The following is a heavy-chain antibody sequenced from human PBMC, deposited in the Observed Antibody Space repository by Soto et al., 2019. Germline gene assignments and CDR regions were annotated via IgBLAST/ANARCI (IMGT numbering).Heavy chain of an antibody. V-gene: IGHV1-18*01. CDR2: ISTYSGNT. J-gene: IGHJ5*02. CDR1: GYGFMNYG. D-gene: IGHD4-17*01. CDR3: ARVWPDTVTNWFDP. Sequence: ASVKVSCKASGYGFMNYGISWVRQAPGQGLEWMGWISTYSGNTDYAQKFQDRVTMTADASINTAYMELRNLRSDDTAVYYCARVWPDTVTNWFDPWGQGTLVTVSS.